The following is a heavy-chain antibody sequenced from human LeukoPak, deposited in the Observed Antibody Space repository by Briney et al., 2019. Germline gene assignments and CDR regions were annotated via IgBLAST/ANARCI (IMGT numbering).Heavy chain of an antibody. V-gene: IGHV4-34*01. CDR2: MNPSGST. CDR3: ARGRQDVTMIVVVMTAVSYYLDV. CDR1: GFIFDSYA. J-gene: IGHJ6*03. Sequence: GSLRLSCAASGFIFDSYALSWVRQAPGKGLEWIGEMNPSGSTNYNPSLKSRVTISVDTSKNQFSLELSSVTAADTAVYYCARGRQDVTMIVVVMTAVSYYLDVWGKGTTVTVS. D-gene: IGHD3-22*01.